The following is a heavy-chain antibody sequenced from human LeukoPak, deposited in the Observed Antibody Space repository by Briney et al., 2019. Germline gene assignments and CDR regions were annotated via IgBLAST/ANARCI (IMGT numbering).Heavy chain of an antibody. D-gene: IGHD3-3*01. V-gene: IGHV1-2*02. CDR2: INPNSGGT. CDR1: GYTFTGYY. CDR3: ARDVPDDFWRGYYPPNYFDY. J-gene: IGHJ4*02. Sequence: GASVTVSCKPSGYTFTGYYMHWVRQAPGQGLEWMGWINPNSGGTNYAQKFQGRVTMTRDTSISTAYMELSRLRSDDTAVYYCARDVPDDFWRGYYPPNYFDYWGQGTLVTVPS.